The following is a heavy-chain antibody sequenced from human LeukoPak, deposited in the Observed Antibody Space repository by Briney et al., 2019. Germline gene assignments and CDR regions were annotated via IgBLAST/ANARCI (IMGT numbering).Heavy chain of an antibody. CDR1: GFTFSSYA. CDR2: ISYDGSNK. Sequence: GRSLRLSCAASGFTFSSYAMHWVRQALGKGLEWVAVISYDGSNKYYADSVKGRFTISRDNSKNTLYLQMNSLRAEDTAVYYCAREPGITMVRGVILDYWGQETLVTVSS. CDR3: AREPGITMVRGVILDY. J-gene: IGHJ4*02. D-gene: IGHD3-10*01. V-gene: IGHV3-30-3*01.